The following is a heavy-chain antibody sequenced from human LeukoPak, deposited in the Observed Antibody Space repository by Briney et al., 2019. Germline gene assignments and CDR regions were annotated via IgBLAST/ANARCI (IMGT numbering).Heavy chain of an antibody. CDR2: IYYSGST. CDR1: GGSISGYY. V-gene: IGHV4-59*01. D-gene: IGHD2-15*01. CDR3: ASAPILGYCSGGSCYPGGYFDY. J-gene: IGHJ4*01. Sequence: PSETLSLTCTVSGGSISGYYWSWIRQPPGKGLEWIGYIYYSGSTNYNPSLKSRVTISVDTSKNQFSLKLSSVTAADTAVYYCASAPILGYCSGGSCYPGGYFDYWGHGTLVTVSS.